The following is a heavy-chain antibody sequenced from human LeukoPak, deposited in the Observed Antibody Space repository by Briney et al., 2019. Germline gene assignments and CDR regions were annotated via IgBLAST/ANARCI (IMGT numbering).Heavy chain of an antibody. CDR1: GLTLSGYW. D-gene: IGHD1/OR15-1a*01. J-gene: IGHJ4*02. V-gene: IGHV3-74*01. Sequence: PGGSLRLSCSASGLTLSGYWMHWVRQIPGKGLVWVSRIDSDGSGTSYADSVKGRFTISRDDVKNMLYLQMNSLRVEDTGLYYCSTVEHFWGQGTLVTVCS. CDR2: IDSDGSGT. CDR3: STVEHF.